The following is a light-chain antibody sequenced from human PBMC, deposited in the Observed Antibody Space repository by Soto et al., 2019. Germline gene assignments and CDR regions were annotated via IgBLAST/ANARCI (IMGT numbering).Light chain of an antibody. V-gene: IGKV3-20*01. CDR1: QSVNSR. CDR3: QQYVTSSPRT. Sequence: EIVLTQSPGTLSLSPGERATLSCRASQSVNSRLAWYQHKPGRAPRLLMYGISRRATGIPDRFSGSGSGTDFTLTITRLEPEDFAVYYCQQYVTSSPRTFGQGTKVDIK. J-gene: IGKJ1*01. CDR2: GIS.